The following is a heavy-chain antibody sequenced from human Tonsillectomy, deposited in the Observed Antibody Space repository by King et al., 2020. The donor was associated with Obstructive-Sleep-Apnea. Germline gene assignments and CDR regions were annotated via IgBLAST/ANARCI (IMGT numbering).Heavy chain of an antibody. CDR3: AREGGYCRGGACYTLDY. CDR1: GFTFSDHY. V-gene: IGHV3-11*01. CDR2: ISSSGSTI. D-gene: IGHD2-15*01. Sequence: VQLVESGGSLVKPGGSLRLSCAASGFTFSDHYMTWIRQAPGKGLEWLSYISSSGSTIYYADSVKGRFTISRDNAKNSLYLQMNSLRADDTAVYYCAREGGYCRGGACYTLDYWGQGALVTVSS. J-gene: IGHJ4*02.